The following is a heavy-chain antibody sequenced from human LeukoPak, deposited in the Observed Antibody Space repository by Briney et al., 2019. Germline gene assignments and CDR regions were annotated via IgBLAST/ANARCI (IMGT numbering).Heavy chain of an antibody. CDR2: IYTSGST. CDR1: GGSISSYY. J-gene: IGHJ6*04. CDR3: ARDARYCSSTSCPLDV. V-gene: IGHV4-4*07. D-gene: IGHD2-2*01. Sequence: SETLSLTRTVSGGSISSYYWSWIRQPAGKGLEWIGRIYTSGSTNYNPSLKSRVTMSVDTSKNQFSLKLSSVTAAVTAVYYCARDARYCSSTSCPLDVWGKGTTVTVSS.